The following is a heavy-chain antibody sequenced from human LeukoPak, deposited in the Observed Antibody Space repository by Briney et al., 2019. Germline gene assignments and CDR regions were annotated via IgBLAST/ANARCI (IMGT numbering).Heavy chain of an antibody. J-gene: IGHJ4*02. D-gene: IGHD4-23*01. V-gene: IGHV3-15*01. CDR3: ANTFGGNSHRSDY. Sequence: PGGSLRLSCAASGFTFSSAWMSWVRQAPGQGLEWLGRIKTKTDGGTTDYAAPVKGRFTISRDDSKDTLYLQMNSLKSDDTAVYYCANTFGGNSHRSDYWGQGTLVTVSS. CDR2: IKTKTDGGTT. CDR1: GFTFSSAW.